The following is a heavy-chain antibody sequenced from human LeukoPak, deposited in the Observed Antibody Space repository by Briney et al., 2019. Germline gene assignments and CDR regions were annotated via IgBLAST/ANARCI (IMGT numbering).Heavy chain of an antibody. J-gene: IGHJ6*02. CDR2: ISSSSSTI. V-gene: IGHV3-48*04. CDR3: ARDSVQADWGYGMDV. Sequence: PGGSLRLSCAASGFTFSSYSMNWVRQAPGKGLEWVSYISSSSSTIYYADSVKGRFTISRDNAKNSLYLQMNSLRAEDTAVYYCARDSVQADWGYGMDVWGQGTTVTVSS. CDR1: GFTFSSYS. D-gene: IGHD7-27*01.